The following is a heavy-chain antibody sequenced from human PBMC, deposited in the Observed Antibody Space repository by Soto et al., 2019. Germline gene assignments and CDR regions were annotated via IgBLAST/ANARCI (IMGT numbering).Heavy chain of an antibody. V-gene: IGHV1-69*13. J-gene: IGHJ4*02. CDR2: IIPIFGTA. D-gene: IGHD1-26*01. Sequence: ASVKVSCKASGGTLSSYAISWVRQAPGQGLEWMGGIIPIFGTANYAQKFQGRVTITADESTSTAYMELSNLRSEDTAVYYCARARIVGATQGGDFDYWGQGPLVTVSS. CDR3: ARARIVGATQGGDFDY. CDR1: GGTLSSYA.